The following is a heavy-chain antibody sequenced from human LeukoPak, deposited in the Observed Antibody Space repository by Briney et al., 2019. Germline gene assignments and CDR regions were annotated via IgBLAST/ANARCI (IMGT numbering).Heavy chain of an antibody. D-gene: IGHD6-13*01. J-gene: IGHJ4*02. Sequence: GESLRLSCAASGFSVSGIHMNWVRQAPGKGLEWVANIKQDGSEKYYVDSVRGRFTISRDNAKNSLYLQMNSLRAEDTAVYYCARILGAAERRAFGYWGQGTLVTVSS. CDR2: IKQDGSEK. CDR3: ARILGAAERRAFGY. V-gene: IGHV3-7*01. CDR1: GFSVSGIH.